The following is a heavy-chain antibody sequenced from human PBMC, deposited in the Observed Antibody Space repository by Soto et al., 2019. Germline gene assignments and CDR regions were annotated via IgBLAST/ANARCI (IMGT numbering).Heavy chain of an antibody. V-gene: IGHV1-24*01. CDR1: GYTLTELS. D-gene: IGHD3-22*01. Sequence: ASVKVSCKVSGYTLTELSMHCVRQAPGKVLEWMGGFDPEDGETIYAQKFQGRVTMTEDTSTDTAYMELSSLRSEDTAVYYCATVTYYYDSSGYYQLYHFDYWGQGTLVTVSS. CDR3: ATVTYYYDSSGYYQLYHFDY. J-gene: IGHJ4*02. CDR2: FDPEDGET.